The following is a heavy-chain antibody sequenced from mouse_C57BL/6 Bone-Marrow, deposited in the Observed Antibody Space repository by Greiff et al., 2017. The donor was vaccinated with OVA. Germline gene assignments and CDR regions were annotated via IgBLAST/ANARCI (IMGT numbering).Heavy chain of an antibody. V-gene: IGHV1-81*01. D-gene: IGHD1-1*01. CDR3: ARSRYYGSSYEYVEG. J-gene: IGHJ1*03. CDR2: SYPRSGNT. Sequence: QVQLKQSGAELARPGASVKLSCKASGYTFTSYGISWVKQRTGQGLEWIGESYPRSGNTYYNEKFKGKATLTADKSSSTAYMELRSLTSEDSAVYFCARSRYYGSSYEYVEGWGTGTTVTVSS. CDR1: GYTFTSYG.